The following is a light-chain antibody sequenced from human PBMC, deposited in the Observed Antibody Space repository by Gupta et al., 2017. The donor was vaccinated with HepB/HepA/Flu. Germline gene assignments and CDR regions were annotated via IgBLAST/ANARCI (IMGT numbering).Light chain of an antibody. CDR3: QHKNSSSWT. V-gene: IGKV1-39*01. J-gene: IGKJ1*01. CDR2: AAS. Sequence: DFHEPPSPSSLSASVGDRVTITCRASQSISSYFDWYQQKPGKAPKLLIYAASSVQSGVPSRFSGSGSGTEFPLTISSLQPDDFATYYCQHKNSSSWTFGQGTKVEIK. CDR1: QSISSY.